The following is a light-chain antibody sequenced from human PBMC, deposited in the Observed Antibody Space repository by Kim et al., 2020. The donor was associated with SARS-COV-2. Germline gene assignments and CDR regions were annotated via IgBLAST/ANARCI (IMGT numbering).Light chain of an antibody. V-gene: IGKV4-1*01. CDR2: WAS. CDR3: QQYYSTRS. Sequence: ETATINCKSSQSVLYSSNNKNYLAWYQQKPGQPPKLLIYWASTRESGVPDRFSGSGSGTDFTLTISSLQAEDVAVYYCQQYYSTRSFGQGTKLDI. J-gene: IGKJ2*04. CDR1: QSVLYSSNNKNY.